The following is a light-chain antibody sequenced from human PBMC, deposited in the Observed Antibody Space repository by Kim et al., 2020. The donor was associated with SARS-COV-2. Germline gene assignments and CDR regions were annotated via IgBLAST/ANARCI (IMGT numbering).Light chain of an antibody. CDR3: QACDSSTGG. CDR2: EDR. Sequence: SYELTQPPSVSVSPGQTATITCSGHKLGDKYTCWYRQKPGQSPVLVIYEDRKRPSGIPERFSGSNSGNTATLTISGTQAMDEADYYCQACDSSTGGFGGG. V-gene: IGLV3-1*01. CDR1: KLGDKY. J-gene: IGLJ3*02.